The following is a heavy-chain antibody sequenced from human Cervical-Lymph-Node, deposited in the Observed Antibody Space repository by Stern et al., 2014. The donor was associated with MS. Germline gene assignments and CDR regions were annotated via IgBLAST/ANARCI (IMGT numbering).Heavy chain of an antibody. J-gene: IGHJ4*02. CDR2: ISRDSGSI. Sequence: QLVESGGGLVQPGRSLRLSCAASGFTFDDYAMHWVRQAPGKGLEWVSGISRDSGSIVYADSVKGRFTVSRDNAKNSLYLQMNSLRAEDSTFYYCAKGGRNGDFLDYFDYWGQGTLVTVSS. CDR1: GFTFDDYA. CDR3: AKGGRNGDFLDYFDY. D-gene: IGHD4-17*01. V-gene: IGHV3-9*01.